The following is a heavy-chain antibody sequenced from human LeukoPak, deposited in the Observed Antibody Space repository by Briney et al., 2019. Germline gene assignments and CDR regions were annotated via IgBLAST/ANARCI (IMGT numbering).Heavy chain of an antibody. Sequence: AASVKVSCKASGYRFTDHYMHWVRQAPGQGLEWVGWINPNNGGTNYAQKFQGRVTMTRDTSISTAYMELRRLISDDTAVYYCARDNYGSGSYYKYWGQGTLVTVSS. CDR1: GYRFTDHY. D-gene: IGHD3-10*01. J-gene: IGHJ4*02. V-gene: IGHV1-2*02. CDR2: INPNNGGT. CDR3: ARDNYGSGSYYKY.